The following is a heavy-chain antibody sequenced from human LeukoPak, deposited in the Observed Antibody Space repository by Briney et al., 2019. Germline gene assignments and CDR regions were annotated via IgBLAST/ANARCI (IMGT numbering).Heavy chain of an antibody. V-gene: IGHV3-30*02. Sequence: GGSLRLSCAASGFTFSNYGMHWVRQAPVKGLEWVSLIRFDGTNEYYAGSVKGRCTVSRDSSKNTLYLQMNSLRPEDTAVYYCAKRLGERGTIPNDYFDYWGQGTLVTVSS. CDR1: GFTFSNYG. CDR2: IRFDGTNE. D-gene: IGHD1-7*01. J-gene: IGHJ4*02. CDR3: AKRLGERGTIPNDYFDY.